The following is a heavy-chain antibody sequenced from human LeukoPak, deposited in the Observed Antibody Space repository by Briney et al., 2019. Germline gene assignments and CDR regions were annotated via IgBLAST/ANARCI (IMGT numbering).Heavy chain of an antibody. D-gene: IGHD3-10*01. Sequence: PSETLSLTCAVYGGSFSGYYWSWIRQPPGKGLEWIGEVNHSGSTNYNPSLKSRVTISVDTSKNQFSLKLSSVTAADTAVYYCARYYWAKGSGSYYHCFDYWGQGTLVTVSS. CDR2: VNHSGST. V-gene: IGHV4-34*01. CDR3: ARYYWAKGSGSYYHCFDY. J-gene: IGHJ4*02. CDR1: GGSFSGYY.